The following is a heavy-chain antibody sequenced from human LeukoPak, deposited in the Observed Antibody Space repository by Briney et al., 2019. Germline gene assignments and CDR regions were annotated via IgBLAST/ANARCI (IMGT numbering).Heavy chain of an antibody. V-gene: IGHV1-2*02. CDR2: MNPNSGDT. CDR3: AGVTGRTAYEAFDI. J-gene: IGHJ3*02. Sequence: GASVKVSCKASGYTFTGYYIHWVRQAPGQGLEWMGWMNPNSGDTNYAQKFQGRVTVTRDMSMSTVYMEVSRLRSDDTAVYYCAGVTGRTAYEAFDIWGQGTMVTVSS. CDR1: GYTFTGYY. D-gene: IGHD2-2*01.